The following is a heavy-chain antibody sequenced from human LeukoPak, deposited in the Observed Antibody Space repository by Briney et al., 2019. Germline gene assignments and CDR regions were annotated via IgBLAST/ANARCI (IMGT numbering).Heavy chain of an antibody. Sequence: ASVKVSCKASGYIFTSYAMHWVRQAPGQRFEWMGWINAGNGNTKYSQKFQGRVTISRDTSASTVYMELSSLRSEDTAVYYCARDSVLNHYDSSGYEVSDWFDPWGQGTLVTVSS. V-gene: IGHV1-3*01. CDR3: ARDSVLNHYDSSGYEVSDWFDP. CDR1: GYIFTSYA. J-gene: IGHJ5*02. D-gene: IGHD3-22*01. CDR2: INAGNGNT.